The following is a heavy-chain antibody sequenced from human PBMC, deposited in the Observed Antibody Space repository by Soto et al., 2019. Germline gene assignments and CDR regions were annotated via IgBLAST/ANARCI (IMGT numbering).Heavy chain of an antibody. J-gene: IGHJ6*02. V-gene: IGHV3-30*04. Sequence: QVQLVESGGGVVQPVRSLRLSCVASGFTSSSYVMHWVRQAPGKGQEWVAVISYDGSNKHYADSVKGRFTISRDNSKNTLYLQMNSLRGEDTAVYSCARGDPYYGMDVWGQGTTVTVSS. CDR1: GFTSSSYV. CDR2: ISYDGSNK. CDR3: ARGDPYYGMDV.